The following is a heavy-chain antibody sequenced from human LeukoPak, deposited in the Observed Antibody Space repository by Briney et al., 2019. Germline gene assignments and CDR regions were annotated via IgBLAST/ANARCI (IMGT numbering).Heavy chain of an antibody. CDR2: ISGSGGST. D-gene: IGHD3-10*01. CDR3: AGWFGELLYGPYYGMDV. Sequence: GGSLRLSCAASGFTFSSYAMSWVRQAPGKGLEWVSAISGSGGSTYYADSVKGRFTISRDNSKNTLYLQMNSLRAEDTAVYYCAGWFGELLYGPYYGMDVWGQGTTVTVSS. J-gene: IGHJ6*02. V-gene: IGHV3-23*01. CDR1: GFTFSSYA.